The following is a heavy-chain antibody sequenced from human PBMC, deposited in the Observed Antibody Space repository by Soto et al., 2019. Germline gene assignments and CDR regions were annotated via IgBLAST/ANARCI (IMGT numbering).Heavy chain of an antibody. CDR2: ISVSGGST. D-gene: IGHD6-13*01. V-gene: IGHV3-23*01. CDR1: GFTFSSYA. Sequence: PGGSLRLSCAASGFTFSSYAMIWVRQAPGKGLEWVSAISVSGGSTYYADSVKGRFTISRDNSKNTLYLQMNSLRAEDTAVYYCAKGPLAEQQFDYWGQGTLVTVSS. CDR3: AKGPLAEQQFDY. J-gene: IGHJ4*02.